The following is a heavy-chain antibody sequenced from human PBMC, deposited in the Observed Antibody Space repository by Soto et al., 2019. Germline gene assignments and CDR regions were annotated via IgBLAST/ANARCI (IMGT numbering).Heavy chain of an antibody. D-gene: IGHD2-2*01. CDR2: IRSKAYGGTT. CDR1: GFTFGDYA. Sequence: EVQLVESGGGLVQPGRSLRLSCTASGFTFGDYAMSWVRQAPGKGLEWVGVIRSKAYGGTTEYAASVKGRFTISRDDSKSLAYRQMNRLKTEDTAVYYCTREPLGYCSSTSCYANWFDPWGQGTLVTVSS. CDR3: TREPLGYCSSTSCYANWFDP. J-gene: IGHJ5*02. V-gene: IGHV3-49*04.